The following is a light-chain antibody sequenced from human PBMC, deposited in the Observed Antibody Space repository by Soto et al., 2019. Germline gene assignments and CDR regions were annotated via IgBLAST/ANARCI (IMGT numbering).Light chain of an antibody. CDR2: NVY. V-gene: IGLV2-14*03. CDR1: SSDVGAYNF. J-gene: IGLJ1*01. Sequence: QSVLTQPPSVSAAPGQKVTISCTGTSSDVGAYNFVSWHQQHPGKAPKLMIYNVYDRPSGISYRFSGSKSGNTASLTISGLQGEDEADYYCSAYTVSRTYVFGTGTKVTV. CDR3: SAYTVSRTYV.